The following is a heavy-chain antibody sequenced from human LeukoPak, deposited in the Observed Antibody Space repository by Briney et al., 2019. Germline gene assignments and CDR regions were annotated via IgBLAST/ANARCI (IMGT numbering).Heavy chain of an antibody. CDR3: ATHNPYCSSTSCYSCYYYGMDV. V-gene: IGHV3-23*01. Sequence: GGSLRLSCAASGFTFSSYARSWVRQAPGKGLEWVSAISGSGGSTYYADSVKGRFTISRDNSKNTLYLQMNSLRAEDTAVYYCATHNPYCSSTSCYSCYYYGMDVWGQGTTVTVSS. CDR1: GFTFSSYA. CDR2: ISGSGGST. J-gene: IGHJ6*02. D-gene: IGHD2-2*01.